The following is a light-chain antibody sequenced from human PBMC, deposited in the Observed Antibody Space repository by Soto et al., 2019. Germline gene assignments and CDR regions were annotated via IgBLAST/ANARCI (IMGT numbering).Light chain of an antibody. CDR2: GVS. CDR1: QSVRSSY. Sequence: ELVLTQSPGTLSLSPGERATLSCRASQSVRSSYLAWYQQKLGQAPRLLIYGVSTSATGIPDRFSGSGSGTDFTLTISRLESEDVAVYDCQQYGTSPRTFGQGTKVESK. V-gene: IGKV3-20*01. CDR3: QQYGTSPRT. J-gene: IGKJ1*01.